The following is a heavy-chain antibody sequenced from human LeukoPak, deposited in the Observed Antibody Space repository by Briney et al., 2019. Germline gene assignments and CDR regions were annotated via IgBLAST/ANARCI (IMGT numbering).Heavy chain of an antibody. D-gene: IGHD6-13*01. V-gene: IGHV3-15*01. Sequence: EGSLRLSCAASGFTFSHAWMSWVRQAPGKGLEWVGHIKSKTDGGTTDYAAPVKGRFTISRDDSKNTLYLQMNSLKTEDTAVYYCTTAHSSSWYRAYYYYYGMDVWGKGTTVTVSS. J-gene: IGHJ6*04. CDR1: GFTFSHAW. CDR2: IKSKTDGGTT. CDR3: TTAHSSSWYRAYYYYYGMDV.